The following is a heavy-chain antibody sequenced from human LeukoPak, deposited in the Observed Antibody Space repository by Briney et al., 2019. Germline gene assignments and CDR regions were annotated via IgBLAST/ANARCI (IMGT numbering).Heavy chain of an antibody. D-gene: IGHD2-15*01. CDR1: GYTFPNYG. V-gene: IGHV1-18*01. J-gene: IGHJ4*02. Sequence: ASVKVSCKASGYTFPNYGISWVRQAPGQGLEWMGWISGYNGYTNYAQRIQARVTMTADTPTSTAYMEVRSLRSDDTAVYYCARVAPNRRYCSGGSCLNYFDYWGQGTLVTVSS. CDR2: ISGYNGYT. CDR3: ARVAPNRRYCSGGSCLNYFDY.